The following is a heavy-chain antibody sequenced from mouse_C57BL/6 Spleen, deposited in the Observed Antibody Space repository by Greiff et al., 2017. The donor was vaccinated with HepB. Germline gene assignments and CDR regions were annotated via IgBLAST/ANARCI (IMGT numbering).Heavy chain of an antibody. Sequence: QVQLQQSGAELMKPGASVKLSCKATGYTFPGYWIEWVKQRPGHGLEWIGEILPGSGSTNYYEKFKGKATFTADTSSNTADMQRSSLTTEDSANYYCARSQTGFDYWGEGTTHTGAS. J-gene: IGHJ2*01. CDR1: GYTFPGYW. CDR2: ILPGSGST. CDR3: ARSQTGFDY. D-gene: IGHD4-1*01. V-gene: IGHV1-9*01.